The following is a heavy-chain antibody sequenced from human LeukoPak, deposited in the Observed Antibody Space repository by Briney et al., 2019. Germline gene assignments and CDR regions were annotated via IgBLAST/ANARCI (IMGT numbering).Heavy chain of an antibody. Sequence: SETLSLTCTVSGGSISSYYWSWIRQPPGKGLEWIGYIYYSGSTNYNPSLKSRVTISVDTSKNQFSLKLSSVTAADTAVYYCARSLLWFGRGAFDIWGQGTMVTVSS. V-gene: IGHV4-59*01. CDR3: ARSLLWFGRGAFDI. J-gene: IGHJ3*02. CDR2: IYYSGST. CDR1: GGSISSYY. D-gene: IGHD3-10*01.